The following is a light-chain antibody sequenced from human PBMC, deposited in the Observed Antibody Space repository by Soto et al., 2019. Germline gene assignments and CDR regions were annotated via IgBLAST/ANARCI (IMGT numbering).Light chain of an antibody. Sequence: EIVMPQSPATLSVSPGERVTLSCRASQSVNSNLAWYQQKPGQTPKLLIYVASTRATGIPARFSGSGSGTEFTLNISSLQSEDFAIYYCQQYNAWPLTFGGGTKVEFK. J-gene: IGKJ4*01. CDR1: QSVNSN. CDR3: QQYNAWPLT. V-gene: IGKV3-15*01. CDR2: VAS.